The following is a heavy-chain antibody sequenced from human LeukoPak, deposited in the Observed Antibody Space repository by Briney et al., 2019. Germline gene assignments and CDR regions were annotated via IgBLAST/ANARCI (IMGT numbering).Heavy chain of an antibody. CDR3: ARLLKGHDAFDI. CDR2: VNQDGTEK. V-gene: IGHV3-7*01. Sequence: GGSLRLSCAASGFTFNKYWMTWVRQAPGKGLEWVANVNQDGTEKYYVDSVKGRFNISRDNAKNSLYLHMNSLRAEDTAVYYCARLLKGHDAFDIWGQGTMVTVSS. J-gene: IGHJ3*02. D-gene: IGHD2-21*01. CDR1: GFTFNKYW.